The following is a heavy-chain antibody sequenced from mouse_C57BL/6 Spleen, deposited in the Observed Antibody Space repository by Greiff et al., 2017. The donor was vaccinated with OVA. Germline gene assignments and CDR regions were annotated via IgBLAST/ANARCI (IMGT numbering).Heavy chain of an antibody. V-gene: IGHV1-18*01. J-gene: IGHJ1*03. CDR2: INPNNGGT. CDR3: ARSLGSSYVGWYFDV. CDR1: GYTFTDYN. Sequence: VQLQQSGPELVKPGASVKIPCKASGYTFTDYNMDWVKQSHGKSLEWIGDINPNNGGTIYNQKFKGKATLTVDKSSSTAYMELRSLTSEDTAVYYCARSLGSSYVGWYFDVWGTGTTVTVSS. D-gene: IGHD1-1*01.